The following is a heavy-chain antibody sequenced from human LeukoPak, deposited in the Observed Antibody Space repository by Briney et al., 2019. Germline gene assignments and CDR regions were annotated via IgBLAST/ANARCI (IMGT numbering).Heavy chain of an antibody. CDR3: AREANRVV. D-gene: IGHD1-14*01. CDR2: IKHDGREK. V-gene: IGHV3-7*01. CDR1: VFTFSSDS. Sequence: PGGSLRLSCAASVFTFSSDSMSWVRQAPGKRLEWVANIKHDGREKYYVASVKGRFTITRDNAKNSLYLQMNSLRAEDTAVYYCAREANRVVWGQGTLVTVSS. J-gene: IGHJ4*02.